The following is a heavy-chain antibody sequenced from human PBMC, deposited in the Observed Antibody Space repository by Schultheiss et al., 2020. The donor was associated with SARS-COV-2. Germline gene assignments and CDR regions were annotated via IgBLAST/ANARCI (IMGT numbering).Heavy chain of an antibody. J-gene: IGHJ4*02. V-gene: IGHV3-33*08. CDR3: ARGYSPFDY. CDR2: IWYDGSNK. CDR1: GFTFSNYA. Sequence: GGSLRLSCAASGFTFSNYAMHWVRQAPGKGLEWVAVIWYDGSNKYYADSVKGRFTISRDNSKNTLYLQMNSLRAEDTAVYYCARGYSPFDYWGQGTLVTVSS. D-gene: IGHD1-26*01.